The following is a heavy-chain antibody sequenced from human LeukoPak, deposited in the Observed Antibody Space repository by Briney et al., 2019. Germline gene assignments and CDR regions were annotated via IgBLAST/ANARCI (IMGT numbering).Heavy chain of an antibody. J-gene: IGHJ4*02. CDR2: IKQDGSEI. CDR1: GFTSINYW. V-gene: IGHV3-7*03. D-gene: IGHD6-19*01. Sequence: GGSLRLSCAASGFTSINYWMYWVRQVPGPGLEWVANIKQDGSEIYYVDSVKGRFTTSRDNAKNSLYLQMNSLRAEDTAVYYCVRGRGWLVFENWGQGTLVTVSS. CDR3: VRGRGWLVFEN.